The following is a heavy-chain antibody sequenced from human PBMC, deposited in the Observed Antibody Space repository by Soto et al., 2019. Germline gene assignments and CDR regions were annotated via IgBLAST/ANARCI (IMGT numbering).Heavy chain of an antibody. CDR1: GGSISSSYY. CDR3: ARESSYCSGGSRYFDYYGMDV. Sequence: SLTCAVSGGSISSSYYWSWIRQPPGKGLEWIGYIYYSGSTNYNPSLKSRVTISADTSKNQFSLKLSSVTAADTAVYYCARESSYCSGGSRYFDYYGMDVWGQGTTVTVSS. CDR2: IYYSGST. D-gene: IGHD2-15*01. J-gene: IGHJ6*02. V-gene: IGHV4-61*01.